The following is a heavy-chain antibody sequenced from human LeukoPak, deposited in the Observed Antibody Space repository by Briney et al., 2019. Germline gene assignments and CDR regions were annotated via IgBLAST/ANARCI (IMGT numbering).Heavy chain of an antibody. CDR2: MYYSGRS. Sequence: SETLSLTCTVSGDSFSSTNYYWGWIRQSPGKGLEWIASMYYSGRSYYNPSLNSRVTTSVDTSKNQSSLEVTSLTAADTAVYYCARAHSSTWYQGWFDTWGQGTQVTVSS. CDR1: GDSFSSTNYY. CDR3: ARAHSSTWYQGWFDT. J-gene: IGHJ5*02. V-gene: IGHV4-39*07. D-gene: IGHD6-13*01.